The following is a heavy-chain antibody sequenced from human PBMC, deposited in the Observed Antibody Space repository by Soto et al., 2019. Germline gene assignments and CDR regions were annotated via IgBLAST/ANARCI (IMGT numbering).Heavy chain of an antibody. CDR3: ARGRGCSAGICHNFDY. Sequence: EVQLVESGGGLVQPGGSLRLSCAASGFTFRGYWMSWVRQAPGKGLEWVAKIKQEGSEKYYVDSVKGRFTISRDNDKNSLYLQMNGLRADDTAMYYCARGRGCSAGICHNFDYWGHGILVTVSS. CDR1: GFTFRGYW. CDR2: IKQEGSEK. D-gene: IGHD2-15*01. V-gene: IGHV3-7*05. J-gene: IGHJ4*01.